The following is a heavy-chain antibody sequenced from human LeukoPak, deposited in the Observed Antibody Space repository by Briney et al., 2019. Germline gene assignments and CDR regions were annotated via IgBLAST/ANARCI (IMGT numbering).Heavy chain of an antibody. J-gene: IGHJ6*02. CDR1: GFTFSSYA. V-gene: IGHV3-23*01. D-gene: IGHD3-10*01. CDR2: ISGSGGST. Sequence: GGSLRLSCAASGFTFSSYAMSWVRQAPGKGLEWVSAISGSGGSTYYADSVKGRFTISRDNAKNSLYLQMNSLRAEDTAVYYCARDLWFGELLGYYYGMDVWGQGTTVTVSS. CDR3: ARDLWFGELLGYYYGMDV.